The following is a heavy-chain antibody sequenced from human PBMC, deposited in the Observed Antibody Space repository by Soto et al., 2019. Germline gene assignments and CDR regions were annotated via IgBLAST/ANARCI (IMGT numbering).Heavy chain of an antibody. CDR2: INSDGTIS. CDR1: GFTFDTYW. V-gene: IGHV3-74*01. J-gene: IGHJ6*02. CDR3: ARLSGDHSAFFSYGMDA. Sequence: GGSLRLSXAASGFTFDTYWMNGVRQAPGKGPEWLSGINSDGTISSYADSVKGRFTISRDNARNTLSLQMNSLRADDTAVYYCARLSGDHSAFFSYGMDAWGQGTTVTVSS. D-gene: IGHD2-21*01.